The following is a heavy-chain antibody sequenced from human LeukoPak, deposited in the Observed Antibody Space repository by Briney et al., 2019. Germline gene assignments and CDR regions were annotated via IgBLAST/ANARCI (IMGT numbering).Heavy chain of an antibody. CDR1: GGSFSGYY. CDR3: AGATYYYDSSGYYYVSYFDY. CDR2: INHSGST. V-gene: IGHV4-34*01. Sequence: PSETLSLTCAVYGGSFSGYYWSWIRQPPGKGLEWIGEINHSGSTNYNPSLKSRVTISVDTSKNQFSLKLSSVTAADTAVYYCAGATYYYDSSGYYYVSYFDYWGQGTLVTVSS. J-gene: IGHJ4*02. D-gene: IGHD3-22*01.